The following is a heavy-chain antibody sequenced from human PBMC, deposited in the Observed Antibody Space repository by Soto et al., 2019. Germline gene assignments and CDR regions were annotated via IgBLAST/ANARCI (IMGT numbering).Heavy chain of an antibody. CDR2: VSYDGSNK. CDR1: GFAFSNYD. CDR3: AKDDYGMDA. Sequence: QVQLVESGGGVVQPGRSLRLSCAASGFAFSNYDMHWVRRAPGQGLEWVAVVSYDGSNKYYADFMKGRFTISRDNSKNTLDLQLNSLRVEDTGVYYCAKDDYGMDAWGQGATVTVSS. V-gene: IGHV3-30*18. J-gene: IGHJ6*02.